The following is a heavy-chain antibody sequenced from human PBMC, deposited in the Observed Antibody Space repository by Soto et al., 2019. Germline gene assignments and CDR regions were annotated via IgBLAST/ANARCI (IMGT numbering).Heavy chain of an antibody. D-gene: IGHD1-26*01. CDR1: GYTFTSYG. Sequence: KKMGASMKVSCKASGYTFTSYGISWVRQAPGQGLEWMGWISAYNGNTNYAQKLQGRVTMTTDTSTSTAYMELRSLRSDDTAVYYCARDRSVGATSGAFDIWGQGTMVTVSS. CDR3: ARDRSVGATSGAFDI. CDR2: ISAYNGNT. J-gene: IGHJ3*02. V-gene: IGHV1-18*01.